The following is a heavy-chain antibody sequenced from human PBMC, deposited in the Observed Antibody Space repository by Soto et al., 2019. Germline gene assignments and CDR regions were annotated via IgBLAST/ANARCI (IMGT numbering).Heavy chain of an antibody. CDR3: ARRLWISYYYDSSGYYDDAFDI. CDR1: GGSISSSNW. J-gene: IGHJ3*02. D-gene: IGHD3-22*01. CDR2: IYHSGST. V-gene: IGHV4-4*02. Sequence: QVQLQESGPGLVKPSGTLSLTCAVSGGSISSSNWWSWVRQPPGKGLEWIGGIYHSGSTNYNPSLKTQVTISVDKSKNQFSLKLSSVTAADTAVYYCARRLWISYYYDSSGYYDDAFDIWGQGTMVTVSS.